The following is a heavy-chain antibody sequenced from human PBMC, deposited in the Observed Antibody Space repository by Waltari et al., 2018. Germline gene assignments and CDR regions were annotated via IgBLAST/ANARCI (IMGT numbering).Heavy chain of an antibody. CDR3: ADVAARTDY. D-gene: IGHD6-6*01. J-gene: IGHJ4*02. CDR2: IRYDGSNK. Sequence: QVQLVESGGGVVQPGGSLRLSCAASGFTFSSYGMHWVRQAPGKGLEWVEFIRYDGSNKDYADSVKGRFTISRDNSKNTLYLQMNSLKTEDTAVYYCADVAARTDYWGQGTLVTVSS. V-gene: IGHV3-30*02. CDR1: GFTFSSYG.